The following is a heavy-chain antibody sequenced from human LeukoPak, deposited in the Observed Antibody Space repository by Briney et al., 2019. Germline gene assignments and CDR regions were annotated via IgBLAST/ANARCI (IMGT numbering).Heavy chain of an antibody. V-gene: IGHV3-30*02. Sequence: GGSLRLSCEASGFTFSSNVMHWVRQAPGKGLEWVAFIRYDGSNKYYADSVKGRFTISRDNSKNTLYLQMNSLRAEDTAVYYCAKLTAAGFDYWGQGTLVTVSS. J-gene: IGHJ4*02. CDR1: GFTFSSNV. CDR3: AKLTAAGFDY. CDR2: IRYDGSNK. D-gene: IGHD6-13*01.